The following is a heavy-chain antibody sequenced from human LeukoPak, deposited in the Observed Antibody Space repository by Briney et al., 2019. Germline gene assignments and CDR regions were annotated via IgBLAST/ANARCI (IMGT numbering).Heavy chain of an antibody. CDR1: GYTFTSYD. Sequence: VASVKVSCKASGYTFTSYDINWVRQATGQGLEWMGWMNPNSGGTNYAQKFQGRVTMTRDTSISTAYMELSRLRSDDTAVYYCAETEGDYWGQGTLVTVSS. CDR2: MNPNSGGT. D-gene: IGHD1-14*01. J-gene: IGHJ4*02. V-gene: IGHV1-2*02. CDR3: AETEGDY.